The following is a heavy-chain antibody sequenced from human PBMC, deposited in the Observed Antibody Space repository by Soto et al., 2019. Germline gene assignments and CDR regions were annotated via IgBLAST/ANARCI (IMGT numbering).Heavy chain of an antibody. CDR1: GYTFTIYV. J-gene: IGHJ6*01. Sequence: ASVKVSCKASGYTFTIYVIRWGRQAPGQGLEWMGWISAYNGNTYYAQKLQGRVTMTTDTSTSTAYMELRSLRSDDKAVYYCGRGKFYHGMDVWGQGTTVTVSS. D-gene: IGHD6-13*01. V-gene: IGHV1-18*01. CDR3: GRGKFYHGMDV. CDR2: ISAYNGNT.